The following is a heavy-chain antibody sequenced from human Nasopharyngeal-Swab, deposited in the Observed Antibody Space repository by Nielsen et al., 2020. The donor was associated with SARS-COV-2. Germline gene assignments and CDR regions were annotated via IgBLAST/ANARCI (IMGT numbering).Heavy chain of an antibody. V-gene: IGHV3-48*03. D-gene: IGHD3-3*01. CDR1: GFTFSSYE. CDR3: ARGGTYYDFWSGYYNYYYGMDV. Sequence: GESLKISCAASGFTFSSYEMNWVRQAPGKGLEWVSYISSSGSTIYYADSVKGRFTISRDSAKNSLYLQMNSLRAEDTAVYYCARGGTYYDFWSGYYNYYYGMDVWGQGTTVTVSS. CDR2: ISSSGSTI. J-gene: IGHJ6*02.